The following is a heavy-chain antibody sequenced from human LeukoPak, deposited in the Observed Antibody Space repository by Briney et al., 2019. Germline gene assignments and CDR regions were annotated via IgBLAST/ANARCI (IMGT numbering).Heavy chain of an antibody. D-gene: IGHD2-2*01. CDR2: ISSSSSYI. CDR1: GFTFSSYS. Sequence: GGSLRLSCAASGFTFSSYSMNWVRQAPGKGLEWVSSISSSSSYIYYADSVKGRFTISRDNAKNSLYLQMNSLGAEDTAVYYCAREVLWGNWFDPWGQGTLVTVSS. J-gene: IGHJ5*02. V-gene: IGHV3-21*01. CDR3: AREVLWGNWFDP.